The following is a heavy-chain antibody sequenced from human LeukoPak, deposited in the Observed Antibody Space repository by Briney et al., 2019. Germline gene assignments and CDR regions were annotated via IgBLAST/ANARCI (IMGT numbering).Heavy chain of an antibody. Sequence: GASVKVSCKASGYTFTGYYMHWVRQAPGQGLEWMGWINPNSGGTNYAQKFQGWVTMTRDTSISTAYMELSRLRSDDTAVYYCARQLSSSWYVSSSPLDYWSQGTLVTVSS. D-gene: IGHD6-13*01. CDR2: INPNSGGT. CDR1: GYTFTGYY. CDR3: ARQLSSSWYVSSSPLDY. V-gene: IGHV1-2*04. J-gene: IGHJ4*02.